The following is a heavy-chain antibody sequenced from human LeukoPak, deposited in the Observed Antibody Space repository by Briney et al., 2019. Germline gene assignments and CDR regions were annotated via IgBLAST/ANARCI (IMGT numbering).Heavy chain of an antibody. J-gene: IGHJ4*02. D-gene: IGHD3-9*01. Sequence: ASVKVSCKASGYTFTSYAMHWVRQAPGQRLEWMGWIDAGNGNTKYSQKFQGRVTTTRDTSASTAYMELSSLRSEDTAVYYCARVGYDILTGYDYWGQGTLVTVSS. V-gene: IGHV1-3*01. CDR3: ARVGYDILTGYDY. CDR1: GYTFTSYA. CDR2: IDAGNGNT.